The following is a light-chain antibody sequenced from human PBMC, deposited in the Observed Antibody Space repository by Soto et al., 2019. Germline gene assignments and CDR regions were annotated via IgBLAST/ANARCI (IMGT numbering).Light chain of an antibody. V-gene: IGKV1-27*01. CDR3: QKYNSAPLT. Sequence: DIQMTQSRSSLSASLGDRVTITCRASQGIGVYLAWFQQKPGKVPKLLIYAASTLQSGVPSRFSGSGSGTDFTLTISSLQPEDFATYYCQKYNSAPLTFGGGTKVEIK. CDR1: QGIGVY. CDR2: AAS. J-gene: IGKJ4*01.